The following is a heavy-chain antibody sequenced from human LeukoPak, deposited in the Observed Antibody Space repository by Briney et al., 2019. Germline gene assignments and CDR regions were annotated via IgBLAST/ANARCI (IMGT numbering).Heavy chain of an antibody. CDR2: ISSSGSTI. CDR1: GFTFSSHW. V-gene: IGHV3-48*04. J-gene: IGHJ4*02. D-gene: IGHD3-22*01. CDR3: AREISYYYDSSGYYPDY. Sequence: PGGSLRLSCEASGFTFSSHWMHWVRQAPGKGLEWVSYISSSGSTIYYADSVKGRFTISRDNAKNSLYLQMNSLRAEDTAVYYCAREISYYYDSSGYYPDYWGQGTLVTVSS.